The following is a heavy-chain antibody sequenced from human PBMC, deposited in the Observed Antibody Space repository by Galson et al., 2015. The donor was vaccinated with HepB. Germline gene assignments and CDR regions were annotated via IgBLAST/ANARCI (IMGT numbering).Heavy chain of an antibody. CDR2: IYPGDSDT. J-gene: IGHJ1*01. D-gene: IGHD6-13*01. V-gene: IGHV5-51*01. Sequence: QSGAEVKKPGESLKISCKGSGYSFSNYWIGWVRQVPGKGLECMGTIYPGDSDTRYSPSFQGQVTISADKSISTAYLQWSSLRASDTATYYCAISPAGTRYLQDWGQGTLVIVSS. CDR3: AISPAGTRYLQD. CDR1: GYSFSNYW.